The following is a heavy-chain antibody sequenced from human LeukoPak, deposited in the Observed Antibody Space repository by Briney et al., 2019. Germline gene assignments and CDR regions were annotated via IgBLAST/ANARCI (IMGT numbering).Heavy chain of an antibody. CDR2: IRSKANSYAT. CDR1: GFTFSGSA. CDR3: TSGLSVRRSNNTPVDY. Sequence: GGSLRLSCTASGFTFSGSAMHWVRQASGKGLVWAGRIRSKANSYATVYAASVKGRFTVSRDDSKNTAYLQMNSLKTEDTAVYYCTSGLSVRRSNNTPVDYWGQGTLVTVSS. J-gene: IGHJ4*02. V-gene: IGHV3-73*01. D-gene: IGHD1-1*01.